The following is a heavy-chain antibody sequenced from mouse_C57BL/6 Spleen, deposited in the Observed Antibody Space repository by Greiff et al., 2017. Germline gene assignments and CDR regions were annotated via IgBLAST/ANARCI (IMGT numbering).Heavy chain of an antibody. Sequence: QVQLQQSGAELVKPGASVKLSCKASGYTFTSYWMHWVKQRPGQGLEWIGMIHPNSGSTNYNEKFKSKATLTVDKSSSTAYMQHSSLTSEDSAVYYCARSPLLDYYAMDYWGQGTSVTVSS. D-gene: IGHD2-10*01. CDR2: IHPNSGST. CDR3: ARSPLLDYYAMDY. V-gene: IGHV1-64*01. J-gene: IGHJ4*01. CDR1: GYTFTSYW.